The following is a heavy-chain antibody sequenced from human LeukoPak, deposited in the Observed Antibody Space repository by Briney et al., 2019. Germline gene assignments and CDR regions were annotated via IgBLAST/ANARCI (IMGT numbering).Heavy chain of an antibody. Sequence: ASVKVSCKASGYTFTDHYMHWVRQAPGQGLEWMGWVNPNSGGTSYAQKFQGRVTMTRDASISSAYMELSRLRSDDTAVYYCARAYSFDSTALTPFDSWGQGTLVTVSS. D-gene: IGHD3-22*01. CDR1: GYTFTDHY. V-gene: IGHV1-2*02. CDR3: ARAYSFDSTALTPFDS. J-gene: IGHJ4*02. CDR2: VNPNSGGT.